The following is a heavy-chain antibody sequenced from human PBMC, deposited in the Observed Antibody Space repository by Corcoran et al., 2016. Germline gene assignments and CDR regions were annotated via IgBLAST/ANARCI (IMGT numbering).Heavy chain of an antibody. CDR1: GFSVSNNY. CDR3: ARGRQATGSFYFDY. J-gene: IGHJ4*02. Sequence: EVQLVESGGGLIQPGGSLRLSCAASGFSVSNNYMNWVRQAPGRGLEWVSVSYSGGSTYYADSVKGRFTISRDNSKNTLYLKMNSLRAEDTAVYYCARGRQATGSFYFDYWGQGTLVTVSS. D-gene: IGHD3-9*01. V-gene: IGHV3-53*01. CDR2: SYSGGST.